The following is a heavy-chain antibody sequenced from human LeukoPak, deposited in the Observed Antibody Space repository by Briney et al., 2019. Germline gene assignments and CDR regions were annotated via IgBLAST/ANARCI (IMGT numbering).Heavy chain of an antibody. CDR3: ASWKMELERNAFDF. V-gene: IGHV3-7*01. Sequence: GGSLRLSRAASGFTFRTYWMSWIRQAPGNEPEWVADINQDGSEEYYLQSVQGRFTVSRDNAQNAVFLQMTYLRADDTAVYYCASWKMELERNAFDFWGQGTVVTVSS. CDR1: GFTFRTYW. CDR2: INQDGSEE. J-gene: IGHJ3*01. D-gene: IGHD1-1*01.